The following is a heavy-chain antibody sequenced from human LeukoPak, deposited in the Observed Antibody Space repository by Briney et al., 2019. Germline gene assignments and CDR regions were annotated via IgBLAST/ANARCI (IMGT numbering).Heavy chain of an antibody. Sequence: SETLSLTCTVSGGSTSSSTSYWGWIRQPPGKGLEWIGSIYSGSTSYNPSLKSRVTISVDTSKKQFSLKLDSVTAADTAVYYCARNASDSGTSYFDYWGQGTLVTVSS. CDR1: GGSTSSSTSY. D-gene: IGHD1-26*01. CDR2: IYSGST. V-gene: IGHV4-39*01. CDR3: ARNASDSGTSYFDY. J-gene: IGHJ4*02.